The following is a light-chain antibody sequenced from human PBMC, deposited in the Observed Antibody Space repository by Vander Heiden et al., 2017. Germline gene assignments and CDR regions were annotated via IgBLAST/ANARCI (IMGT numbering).Light chain of an antibody. CDR2: QDS. V-gene: IGLV3-1*01. J-gene: IGLJ2*01. Sequence: SSELTQPPSVSVSPGQPASITCSGAKLGDKYACWYQQKPGQSPVLVIYQDSKRAAGRPERFSGSNSGNTATLTISGTQAMDEDDYYCQAWDSSNVVFGGGTKLTVL. CDR3: QAWDSSNVV. CDR1: KLGDKY.